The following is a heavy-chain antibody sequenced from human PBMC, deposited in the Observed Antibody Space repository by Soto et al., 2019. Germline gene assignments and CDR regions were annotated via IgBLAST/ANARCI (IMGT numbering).Heavy chain of an antibody. CDR3: ASWANAADEDYFHH. CDR2: INQGGSQK. J-gene: IGHJ1*01. D-gene: IGHD3-16*01. Sequence: EVQLVESGGGLVQPGGSLRLSCAGSGFRFSSSWMSWIRQAPGKGLEWVAHINQGGSQKYYVDSAKGRFTISRDNAKTSLYLQMNNLRAEDTATYYCASWANAADEDYFHHWGQGTLATVSS. CDR1: GFRFSSSW. V-gene: IGHV3-7*03.